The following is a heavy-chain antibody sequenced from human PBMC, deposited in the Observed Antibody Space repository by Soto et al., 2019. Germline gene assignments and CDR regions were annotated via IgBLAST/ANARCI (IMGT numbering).Heavy chain of an antibody. CDR2: IYYSGST. Sequence: PSETLSLTCTVSGGSISSGDYYWSWIRQPPGKGLEWIGYIYYSGSTYNNPSLKSRVTISVDTSKNQFSLKLSSVTAADTAVYYCARGESYCGGDCYSSGYFDYWGQGTLVTVSS. CDR3: ARGESYCGGDCYSSGYFDY. J-gene: IGHJ4*02. CDR1: GGSISSGDYY. D-gene: IGHD2-21*02. V-gene: IGHV4-30-4*01.